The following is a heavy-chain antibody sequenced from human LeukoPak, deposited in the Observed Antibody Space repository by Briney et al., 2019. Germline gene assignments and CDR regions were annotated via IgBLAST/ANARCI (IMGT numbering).Heavy chain of an antibody. CDR2: IYYNEDT. D-gene: IGHD2-15*01. V-gene: IGHV4-39*01. CDR1: GVSIYSSTYY. Sequence: TSETLSLTCSVSGVSIYSSTYYWAWIRQPPGKGREFIGSIYYNEDTFHNPALKSRLTISVDTSAKLFSLSMTPVTAADTATYYCARQLAAGNDGFDVWGQGTVVTVSS. J-gene: IGHJ3*01. CDR3: ARQLAAGNDGFDV.